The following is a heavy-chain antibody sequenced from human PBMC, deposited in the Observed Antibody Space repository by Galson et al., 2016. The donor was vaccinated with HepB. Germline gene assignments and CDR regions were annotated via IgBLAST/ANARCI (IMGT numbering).Heavy chain of an antibody. V-gene: IGHV3-23*05. CDR3: AKFRGMDIGEYHFDH. CDR2: LHNDGVTI. J-gene: IGHJ4*02. Sequence: SLRLSCAASGFTFSTFAMGWVRQAPGKGLEWVSTLHNDGVTIHIADSVRGRFTISRDNSKNTLFLQMNSLGVEDTALYYCAKFRGMDIGEYHFDHWGQETLVTVSS. CDR1: GFTFSTFA. D-gene: IGHD2-2*03.